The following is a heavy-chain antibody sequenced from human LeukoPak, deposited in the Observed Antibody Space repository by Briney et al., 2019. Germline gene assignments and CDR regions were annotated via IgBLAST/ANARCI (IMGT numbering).Heavy chain of an antibody. Sequence: GGSLRLSCAASGFTFSSYGMSWVRKALGKGLEWVAFIRYDGSNKHYADSVKGRCTISRDNSKNTLYLQMNSLRAEDTAVYYCAKEKDYYGSGTDYWGQGTLVTVSS. CDR2: IRYDGSNK. CDR3: AKEKDYYGSGTDY. V-gene: IGHV3-30*02. J-gene: IGHJ4*02. CDR1: GFTFSSYG. D-gene: IGHD3-10*01.